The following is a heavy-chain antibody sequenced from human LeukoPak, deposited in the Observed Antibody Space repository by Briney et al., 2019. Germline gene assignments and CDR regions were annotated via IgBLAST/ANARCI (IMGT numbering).Heavy chain of an antibody. D-gene: IGHD4-17*01. Sequence: ASVKVSCKASGYTFTSYAMRWVRQAPGQRLEWMGWINAGNGNTKYSQKFQGRVTITRDTSASTAYMELSSLRSEDTAVYYCARTYDYGDYLDRYYGMDVWGQGTTVTVSS. CDR3: ARTYDYGDYLDRYYGMDV. CDR1: GYTFTSYA. V-gene: IGHV1-3*01. J-gene: IGHJ6*02. CDR2: INAGNGNT.